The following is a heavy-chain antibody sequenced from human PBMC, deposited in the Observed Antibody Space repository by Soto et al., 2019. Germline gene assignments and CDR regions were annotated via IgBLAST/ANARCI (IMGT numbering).Heavy chain of an antibody. J-gene: IGHJ4*02. CDR1: GYTFTTYA. CDR3: ARDRLHTSSSITFDY. Sequence: QVQLVQSGAEVKKPGASVKVSCKASGYTFTTYAISWVRQAPGQGLEWMGWISTYDGITDYAQNLQGRVTMTTDTSTNTAYMELRSLRSDDTAVYYCARDRLHTSSSITFDYWGQGALVTVSS. CDR2: ISTYDGIT. V-gene: IGHV1-18*01. D-gene: IGHD6-6*01.